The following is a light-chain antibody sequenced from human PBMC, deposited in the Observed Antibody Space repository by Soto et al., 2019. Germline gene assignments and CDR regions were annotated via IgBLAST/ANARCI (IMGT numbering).Light chain of an antibody. J-gene: IGKJ2*01. CDR2: WAS. V-gene: IGKV4-1*01. CDR1: QSVLYSSTNKNY. CDR3: QQYYSAPPT. Sequence: DIVMTQSPDSLAMSLGERATINCKSSQSVLYSSTNKNYLAWYQQKPRQPPKLLIYWASFRESGVPARFSGSGSGTDFTLTISSLQAEDVAVYYCQQYYSAPPTFGQGTELEIK.